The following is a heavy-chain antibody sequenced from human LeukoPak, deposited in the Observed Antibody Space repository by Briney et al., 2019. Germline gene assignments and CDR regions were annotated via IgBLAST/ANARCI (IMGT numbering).Heavy chain of an antibody. CDR2: IYWNDEK. Sequence: SGPTLVNPTQTLTLTCSFSGFSLSTTGLGVGWFRLPPGKALEWLALIYWNDEKDYSPSLESRVTIIKDTSNNQVVLTMTNMDPVDTGTFYCARVVTAAPVFGAFDIWGQGTNVTVSS. V-gene: IGHV2-5*01. J-gene: IGHJ3*02. CDR3: ARVVTAAPVFGAFDI. D-gene: IGHD4-23*01. CDR1: GFSLSTTGLG.